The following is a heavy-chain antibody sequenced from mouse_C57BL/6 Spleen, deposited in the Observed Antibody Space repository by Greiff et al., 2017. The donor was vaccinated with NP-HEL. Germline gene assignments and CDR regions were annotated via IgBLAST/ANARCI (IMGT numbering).Heavy chain of an antibody. CDR1: GYTFTSYW. CDR2: IYPGSGST. CDR3: ARGIYYGNYVGDY. V-gene: IGHV1-55*01. D-gene: IGHD2-1*01. J-gene: IGHJ2*01. Sequence: VQLQQSGAELVKPGASVKMSCKASGYTFTSYWITWVKQRPGQGLEWIGDIYPGSGSTNYNEKFKSKATLTVDTSSSTAYMQLSSLTSADSAVYYCARGIYYGNYVGDYWGQGTTLTVSS.